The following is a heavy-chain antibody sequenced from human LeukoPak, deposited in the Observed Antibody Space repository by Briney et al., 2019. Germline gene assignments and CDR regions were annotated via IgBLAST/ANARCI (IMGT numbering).Heavy chain of an antibody. D-gene: IGHD3-3*01. J-gene: IGHJ2*01. Sequence: PSETLSLTCSVSGGSITSYYWSWIRQPPGKGLEWIGYVSYSGNTNYNPSLKSRVTISIDTSRNQISLKLSSVTAADTAVYYCARSESRYFDLWGRGTLVTVSS. CDR2: VSYSGNT. V-gene: IGHV4-59*01. CDR1: GGSITSYY. CDR3: ARSESRYFDL.